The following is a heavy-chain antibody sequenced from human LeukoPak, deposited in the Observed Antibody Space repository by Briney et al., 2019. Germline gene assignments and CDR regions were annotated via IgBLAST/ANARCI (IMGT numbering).Heavy chain of an antibody. Sequence: ASVKVSCKASGYTFTSYDINWVRQATGQGLEWMGWMNPNSGNTGYAQKFQGRVTMTRNTSISTAYMGLSSLRSEDTAVYYCARAPGDFAGYYYYYMDVWGKGTTVTVSS. D-gene: IGHD3-3*01. CDR3: ARAPGDFAGYYYYYMDV. CDR2: MNPNSGNT. J-gene: IGHJ6*03. V-gene: IGHV1-8*01. CDR1: GYTFTSYD.